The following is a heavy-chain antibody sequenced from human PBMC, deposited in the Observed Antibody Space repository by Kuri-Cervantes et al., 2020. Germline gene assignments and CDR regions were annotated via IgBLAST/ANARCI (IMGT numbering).Heavy chain of an antibody. Sequence: SETLSLTCAVYGGSISSGGYYWSWIRQHPGKGLEWIGYIYYSGSTYYNPSLKSRVTISVDTSKNQFSLKLSSVTAAGTAVYYCAREGPAALDSYFDYWGQGTLVTVSS. CDR1: GGSISSGGYY. CDR3: AREGPAALDSYFDY. D-gene: IGHD2-15*01. V-gene: IGHV4-31*11. CDR2: IYYSGST. J-gene: IGHJ4*02.